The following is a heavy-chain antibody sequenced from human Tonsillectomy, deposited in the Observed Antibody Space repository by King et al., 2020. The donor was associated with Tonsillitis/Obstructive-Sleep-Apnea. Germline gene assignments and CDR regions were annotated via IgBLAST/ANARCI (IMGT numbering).Heavy chain of an antibody. CDR1: GDSVSSSSAA. Sequence: VQLQQSGPGLVKPSQTLSLTCAISGDSVSSSSAAWNWIRHSPSRGLEWLGRTYYRSKWYNDYAVSVKSRITINPDTSKNHFSLQLNSVTPEDAAVYYCAGDRLLTGTRGYFDSWGQGTLVTVSS. V-gene: IGHV6-1*01. CDR2: TYYRSKWYN. D-gene: IGHD1-20*01. J-gene: IGHJ4*02. CDR3: AGDRLLTGTRGYFDS.